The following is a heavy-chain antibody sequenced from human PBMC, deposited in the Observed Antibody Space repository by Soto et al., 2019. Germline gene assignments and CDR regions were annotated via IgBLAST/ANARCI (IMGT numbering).Heavy chain of an antibody. CDR1: GYTSTSYD. J-gene: IGHJ6*02. CDR3: ARGFITMVRGVIIPTPTYGMDV. CDR2: MNPNSGNT. Sequence: ASVKVSCKASGYTSTSYDINWVRQATGQGLEWMGWMNPNSGNTGYAQKFQGRVTMTRNTSISTAYMELSSLRSEDTAVYYCARGFITMVRGVIIPTPTYGMDVWGQGTTVTVSS. V-gene: IGHV1-8*01. D-gene: IGHD3-10*01.